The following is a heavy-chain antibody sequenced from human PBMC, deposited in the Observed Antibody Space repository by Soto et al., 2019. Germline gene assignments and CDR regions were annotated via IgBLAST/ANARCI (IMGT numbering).Heavy chain of an antibody. V-gene: IGHV2-5*02. CDR3: AHHPYYGLGSYSFDY. D-gene: IGHD3-10*01. Sequence: QITLKESGPTLVRPTQTLTLTCTFSGFSLTTSGVGVGWICQPPGKALEWLAVIYWDDDKRYSSSLKSRLTIPKDTSKNQVVLTMTNMDPVDTATYYCAHHPYYGLGSYSFDYWGQGTLVTVSS. J-gene: IGHJ4*02. CDR2: IYWDDDK. CDR1: GFSLTTSGVG.